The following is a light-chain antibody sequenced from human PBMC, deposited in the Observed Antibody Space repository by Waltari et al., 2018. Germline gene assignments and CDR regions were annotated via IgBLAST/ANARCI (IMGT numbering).Light chain of an antibody. CDR3: QQYYSTPYT. J-gene: IGKJ2*01. V-gene: IGKV3-15*01. CDR2: GAS. CDR1: QSLRSN. Sequence: EIVMTQSPATLSVSPVERATLSCRASQSLRSNLAWYQQKPGQAPRLLIYGASTRATGIPARFSGSGSGTEFTLTISSLQAEDVAVYYCQQYYSTPYTFGQGTKLEIK.